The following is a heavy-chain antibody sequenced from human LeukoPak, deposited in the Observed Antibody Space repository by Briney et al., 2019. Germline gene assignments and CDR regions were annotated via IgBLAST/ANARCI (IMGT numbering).Heavy chain of an antibody. V-gene: IGHV1-69*02. J-gene: IGHJ4*02. CDR3: ARIGTPSNPFDS. D-gene: IGHD4-11*01. Sequence: SVKVSCKASGGSFSSYTIHWVRQAPGQGLEWVGRIIPIIGRPKSAQSFQGRVTITADTATVYLELSSLRPEDTALYYCARIGTPSNPFDSWGQETLITVSS. CDR1: GGSFSSYT. CDR2: IIPIIGRP.